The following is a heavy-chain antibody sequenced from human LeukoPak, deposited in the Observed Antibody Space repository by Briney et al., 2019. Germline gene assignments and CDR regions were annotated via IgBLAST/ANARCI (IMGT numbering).Heavy chain of an antibody. V-gene: IGHV4-34*01. D-gene: IGHD1-26*01. CDR1: GGSFSGYY. J-gene: IGHJ6*03. CDR3: SRAYSGSSFPYYYYYCMDV. Sequence: PSETLSLTCAVYGGSFSGYYWSWIRQPPGKGLEWIGEINHSGSTNYNPSLKSRVTISVDTSKNQFSLKLSSVTAADTAVYYCSRAYSGSSFPYYYYYCMDVWGKGTTVTVSS. CDR2: INHSGST.